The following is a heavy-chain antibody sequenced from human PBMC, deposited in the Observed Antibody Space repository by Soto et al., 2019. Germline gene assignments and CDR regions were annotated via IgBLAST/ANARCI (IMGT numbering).Heavy chain of an antibody. J-gene: IGHJ4*02. CDR2: IGNGGTEV. CDR3: AVDRRPGVYLGTHH. Sequence: QVQLVQSGGVLVKPGGSLRLSCAASGFTFSDYYMTWIRQTPGRGLEWISTIGNGGTEVYYTDSVKGRFSISRDDAQNSLFLQLTSLSADDTAVYFCAVDRRPGVYLGTHHWGQGTLVTVSS. V-gene: IGHV3-11*01. CDR1: GFTFSDYY. D-gene: IGHD3-16*01.